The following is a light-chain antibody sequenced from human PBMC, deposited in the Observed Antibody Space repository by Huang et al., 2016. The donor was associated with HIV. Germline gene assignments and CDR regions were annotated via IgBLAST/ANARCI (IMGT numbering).Light chain of an antibody. CDR1: QNIGDN. CDR2: GAS. J-gene: IGKJ3*01. V-gene: IGKV3-15*01. Sequence: EIVMTQSPATLSVSPGERATLSCRASQNIGDNLTWYQHKPGQAPGLLIYGASTRATGIPPRVSGSGSGTEFTLTISGLESEDFAVYYCQQFNNWPPRFTFGPGTTVDVK. CDR3: QQFNNWPPRFT.